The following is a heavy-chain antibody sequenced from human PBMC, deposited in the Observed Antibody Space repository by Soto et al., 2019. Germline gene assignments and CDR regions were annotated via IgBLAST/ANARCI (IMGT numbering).Heavy chain of an antibody. CDR2: ISYDGSNK. J-gene: IGHJ4*02. D-gene: IGHD2-15*01. CDR1: GFTFSSYG. V-gene: IGHV3-30*18. CDR3: AKETYSGPLDY. Sequence: QVQLVESGGGVVQPGRSLRLSCAASGFTFSSYGMHWVRQAPGKGLEWVAVISYDGSNKYYADSVKGRFTISRDNSKNRLYLQNNSLRAEETAVYYCAKETYSGPLDYWGQGTLVTVSS.